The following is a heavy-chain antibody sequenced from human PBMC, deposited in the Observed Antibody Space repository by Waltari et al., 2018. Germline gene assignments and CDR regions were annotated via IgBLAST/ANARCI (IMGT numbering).Heavy chain of an antibody. J-gene: IGHJ4*02. CDR2: ISFDGNKI. V-gene: IGHV3-30*01. Sequence: QVHLVESGGGVVQPGKSLTLSCEVSGISVRTYAMHWVRQAPGKGVEWGAGISFDGNKIYVADSVKGRCTITRDNSKNTLYLQMNSRTPEDTGIYYCARDGHSYFYGSWSDYWGQGTLVTVSS. CDR1: GISVRTYA. CDR3: ARDGHSYFYGSWSDY. D-gene: IGHD3-10*01.